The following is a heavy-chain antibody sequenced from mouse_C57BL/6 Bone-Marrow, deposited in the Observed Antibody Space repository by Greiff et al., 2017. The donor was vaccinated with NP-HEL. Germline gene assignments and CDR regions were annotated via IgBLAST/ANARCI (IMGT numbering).Heavy chain of an antibody. Sequence: QVQLQQSGAELVRPGASVKLSCKASGHTFTDYYINWVKQRPGQGLEWIARIYPGSGNTYYNEKFKGKATLTAEKSSSTAYMQLSSLTSEDSAVYFCARSEALYGSSPCYFDYWGQGTTLTVSS. V-gene: IGHV1-76*01. CDR2: IYPGSGNT. J-gene: IGHJ2*01. CDR1: GHTFTDYY. D-gene: IGHD1-1*01. CDR3: ARSEALYGSSPCYFDY.